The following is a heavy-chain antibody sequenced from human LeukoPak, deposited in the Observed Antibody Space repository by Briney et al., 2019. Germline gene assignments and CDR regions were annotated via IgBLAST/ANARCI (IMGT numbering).Heavy chain of an antibody. D-gene: IGHD3-10*01. V-gene: IGHV3-48*02. CDR3: ARRAAGRPGADYFQH. J-gene: IGHJ1*01. Sequence: GGSLRLSCAASGFTFSGYSMNWVRQAVGKGLEWVSYISASSSSIYYADSAKGRFTISRDNAKNSLYLQMNSLRDEDTAVYYCARRAAGRPGADYFQHWGQGILVTVSS. CDR1: GFTFSGYS. CDR2: ISASSSSI.